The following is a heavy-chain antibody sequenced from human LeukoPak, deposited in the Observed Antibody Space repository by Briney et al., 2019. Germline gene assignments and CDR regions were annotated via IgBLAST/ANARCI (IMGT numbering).Heavy chain of an antibody. D-gene: IGHD3-3*01. CDR2: INPNNGGT. CDR1: GYTFTGYY. V-gene: IGHV1-2*06. J-gene: IGHJ6*02. Sequence: GASVTVSCTASGYTFTGYYMHWVRQAPGQGLEWMGRINPNNGGTNYAQKFQGRVTMTGDTSISTAYMELSSLRSEDTAVYYCARHLWSGYYYGMDVWGQGTTVTVSS. CDR3: ARHLWSGYYYGMDV.